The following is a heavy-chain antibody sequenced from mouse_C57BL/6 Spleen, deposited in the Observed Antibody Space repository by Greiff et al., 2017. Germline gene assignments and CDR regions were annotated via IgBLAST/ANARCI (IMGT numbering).Heavy chain of an antibody. D-gene: IGHD1-1*01. Sequence: QVQLQQPGAELVKPGASVKLSCKASGYTFTSYWMHWVKQRPGQGLEWIGMIHPNSGSTNYNEKFKGKATLTVDKSSSTTYMQLSRLTSEDSAVYFYASSTYYGSRGTYAMGYWGQGTSVTVSS. J-gene: IGHJ4*01. CDR1: GYTFTSYW. CDR2: IHPNSGST. V-gene: IGHV1-64*01. CDR3: ASSTYYGSRGTYAMGY.